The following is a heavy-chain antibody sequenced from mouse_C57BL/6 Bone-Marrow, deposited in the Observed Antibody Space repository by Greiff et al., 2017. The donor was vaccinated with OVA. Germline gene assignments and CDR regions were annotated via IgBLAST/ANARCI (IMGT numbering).Heavy chain of an antibody. J-gene: IGHJ2*01. D-gene: IGHD1-1*01. CDR1: GYTFTSHW. CDR2: IHPNSGST. Sequence: VQLQQPGAELVKPGASVKLSCKASGYTFTSHWMHWVKQRPGQGLEWIGMIHPNSGSTNYNEKFKSKATLTVDKSSSTAYMQLSSLTSEDSAVYYCARGVYYYGSSFFDYWGQGTTLTVSS. CDR3: ARGVYYYGSSFFDY. V-gene: IGHV1-64*01.